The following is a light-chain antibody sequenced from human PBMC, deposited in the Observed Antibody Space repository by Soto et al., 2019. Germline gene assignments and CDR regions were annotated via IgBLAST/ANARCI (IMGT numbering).Light chain of an antibody. V-gene: IGLV3-9*01. CDR3: QVWDSSTGV. CDR2: RDS. Sequence: SSELTQPLSVSVALGQTASITCGGNNIGSKNVHWYQQKPGQAPVLVIYRDSNRPSGIPERFSGSNSGNTATLTSSRAQAGDEADYYCQVWDSSTGVFGGGTKLTVL. J-gene: IGLJ2*01. CDR1: NIGSKN.